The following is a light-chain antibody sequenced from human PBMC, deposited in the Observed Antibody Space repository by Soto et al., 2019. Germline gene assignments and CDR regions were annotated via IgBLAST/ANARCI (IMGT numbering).Light chain of an antibody. V-gene: IGLV2-14*01. Sequence: QSVLTQPASVTGSPGQTITLSSTGASGDVGGYNYVSWYQQQLGKAPKFTIYDVTNRPSGVSNRFSGSKSGNTASLTISGLQAEDEDDYYCCSYTTSNTRQIVFGTGTKVTV. J-gene: IGLJ1*01. CDR3: CSYTTSNTRQIV. CDR1: SGDVGGYNY. CDR2: DVT.